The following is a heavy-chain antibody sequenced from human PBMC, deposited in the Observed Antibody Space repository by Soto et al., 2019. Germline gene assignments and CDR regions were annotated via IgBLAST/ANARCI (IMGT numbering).Heavy chain of an antibody. Sequence: QVQLQESGPGLVKPSETLSLTCTVSGGSISSYYWSWIRQPPGKGLEWIGYIYYSGSTNYNPSLKSRVTISVDTSKNQFSLKLSSVTAADTAVYYCARSTTVTTAFFDYWGQGTLVTVSS. CDR3: ARSTTVTTAFFDY. D-gene: IGHD4-17*01. CDR1: GGSISSYY. J-gene: IGHJ4*02. V-gene: IGHV4-59*01. CDR2: IYYSGST.